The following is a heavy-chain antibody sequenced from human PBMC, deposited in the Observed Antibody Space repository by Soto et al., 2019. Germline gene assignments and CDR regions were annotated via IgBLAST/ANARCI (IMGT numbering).Heavy chain of an antibody. CDR2: INTNTGNP. CDR3: ARERALCISSRGVMAPSNWFDH. Sequence: GASVKVSCKASGYTFTSYAMNWVRQAPGQGLEWMGWINTNTGNPTYAQGFTGRFVFSLDTSVSTAYLQICSLKAEDTAVYYCARERALCISSRGVMAPSNWFDHWGQGTLVTVSS. CDR1: GYTFTSYA. D-gene: IGHD3-16*01. J-gene: IGHJ5*02. V-gene: IGHV7-4-1*01.